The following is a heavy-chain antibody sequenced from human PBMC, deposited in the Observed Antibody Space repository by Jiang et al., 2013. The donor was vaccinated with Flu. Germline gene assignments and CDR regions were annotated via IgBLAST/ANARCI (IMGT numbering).Heavy chain of an antibody. CDR2: IDWDDDK. CDR1: GFSLSTSGMC. D-gene: IGHD2-15*01. V-gene: IGHV2-70*12. Sequence: KPTQTLTLTCTFSGFSLSTSGMCVSWIRQPPGKALEWLARIDWDDDKYYSTSLKTRLTISKDTSKNQVALTMTNMDPVDTAIYFCVRGQRESRCSGGRCYFFDHWGQGTRVTVSS. CDR3: VRGQRESRCSGGRCYFFDH. J-gene: IGHJ4*02.